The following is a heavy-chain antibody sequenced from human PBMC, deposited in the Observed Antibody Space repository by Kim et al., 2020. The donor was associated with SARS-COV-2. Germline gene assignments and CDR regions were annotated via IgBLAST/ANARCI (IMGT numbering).Heavy chain of an antibody. CDR3: ARAAPGIAAAVFL. V-gene: IGHV4-39*01. D-gene: IGHD6-13*01. J-gene: IGHJ4*02. Sequence: YNPPLRGGVTISVHTSKNQFSRKLGSVTAADTAVYYCARAAPGIAAAVFLWGQGTLVTVSS.